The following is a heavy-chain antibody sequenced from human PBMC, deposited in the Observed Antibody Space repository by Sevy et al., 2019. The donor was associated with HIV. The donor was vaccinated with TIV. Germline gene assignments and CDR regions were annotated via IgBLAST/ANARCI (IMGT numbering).Heavy chain of an antibody. D-gene: IGHD6-13*01. Sequence: GGSLRLSCAASGFPFNDHAMHWVRQVPGKGLEWVSGVSWNSRNIGYADSVKDRFTISRDNANHFLYLEMNSLRPEDTAFYYCAKDIHRGPAGINCYPYYYYFYGLDVWGQGTTVTVSS. V-gene: IGHV3-9*01. J-gene: IGHJ6*02. CDR2: VSWNSRNI. CDR3: AKDIHRGPAGINCYPYYYYFYGLDV. CDR1: GFPFNDHA.